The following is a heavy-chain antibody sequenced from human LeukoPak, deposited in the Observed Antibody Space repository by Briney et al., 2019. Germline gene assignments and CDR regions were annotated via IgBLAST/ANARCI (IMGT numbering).Heavy chain of an antibody. D-gene: IGHD2-2*01. Sequence: SVKVSCKASGYTLTSYAINWVRQAPGQGLEWMGWISAYNGNTNYAQKLQGRVTMTTDTSTSTAYMELRSLRSDDTAVYYCARDYCSSTCCYQQWLGTHLDYWGQATLVTVSS. CDR3: ARDYCSSTCCYQQWLGTHLDY. CDR1: GYTLTSYA. CDR2: ISAYNGNT. V-gene: IGHV1-18*01. J-gene: IGHJ4*02.